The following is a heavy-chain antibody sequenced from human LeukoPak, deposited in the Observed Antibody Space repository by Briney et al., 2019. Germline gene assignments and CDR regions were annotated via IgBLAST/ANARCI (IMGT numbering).Heavy chain of an antibody. CDR1: GGSFSGYY. J-gene: IGHJ4*02. CDR3: ARGKINYYDSSGYPPFFDY. Sequence: SETLSLTCAVYGGSFSGYYWSWIRQPPGKGLEWIGEINHSGSTNYNPSLKSRVTISVDTSKNQFSLKLSSVTAADTAVYYCARGKINYYDSSGYPPFFDYWGQGTLVTVSP. D-gene: IGHD3-22*01. CDR2: INHSGST. V-gene: IGHV4-34*01.